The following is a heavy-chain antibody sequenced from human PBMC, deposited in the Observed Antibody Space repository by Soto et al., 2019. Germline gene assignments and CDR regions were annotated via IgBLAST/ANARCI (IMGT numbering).Heavy chain of an antibody. CDR2: IYYSGST. V-gene: IGHV4-39*01. CDR3: ARRKGSGWPFDY. Sequence: ETLSLTCTVSGGSISSSSYYWGWIRQPPGKGLEWIGSIYYSGSTYYNPSLKSRVTISVDTSKNQFSLKLSSVTAADTAVYYCARRKGSGWPFDYWGQGTLVTVSS. J-gene: IGHJ4*02. CDR1: GGSISSSSYY. D-gene: IGHD6-19*01.